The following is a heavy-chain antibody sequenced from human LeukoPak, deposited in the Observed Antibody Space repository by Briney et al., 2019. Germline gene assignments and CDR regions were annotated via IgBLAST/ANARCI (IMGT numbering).Heavy chain of an antibody. Sequence: GGSLRLSCAASGFTFSSYWMSWVRQAPGKGLEWVANIKQDGSEKYYVDSVKGRFTIFRDNAKNSLYLQMNSLRAEDTAVYYCARENYGDYEDYWGQGTLVTVSS. D-gene: IGHD4-17*01. CDR1: GFTFSSYW. CDR3: ARENYGDYEDY. CDR2: IKQDGSEK. J-gene: IGHJ4*02. V-gene: IGHV3-7*03.